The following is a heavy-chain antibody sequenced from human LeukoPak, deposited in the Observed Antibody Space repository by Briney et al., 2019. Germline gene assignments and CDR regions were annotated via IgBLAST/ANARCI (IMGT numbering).Heavy chain of an antibody. V-gene: IGHV3-43*02. CDR3: AKDIGQWSPRGMDV. CDR2: ISGDGGST. D-gene: IGHD6-19*01. J-gene: IGHJ6*02. CDR1: GFTFDDYA. Sequence: GGSLRLSCAASGFTFDDYAMRWVRQAPGKGLEWVSLISGDGGSTYYADSVKGRFTISRDNSKNSLYLLMNSLRTEDTALYYCAKDIGQWSPRGMDVWGQGTTVTVSS.